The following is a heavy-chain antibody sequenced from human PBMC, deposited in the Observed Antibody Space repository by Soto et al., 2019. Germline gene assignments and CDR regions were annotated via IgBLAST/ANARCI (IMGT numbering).Heavy chain of an antibody. J-gene: IGHJ6*02. V-gene: IGHV3-21*01. CDR1: GFTFISYS. D-gene: IGHD3-3*01. Sequence: LRLSCAASGFTFISYSMNWVRQAPGKGLEWVSSISSSSSYIYYADSVKGRFTISRDNAKNSLYLQMNSLRAEDTAVYYCARGGDFWSGYYHYYGMDVWGQGTTVTVSS. CDR3: ARGGDFWSGYYHYYGMDV. CDR2: ISSSSSYI.